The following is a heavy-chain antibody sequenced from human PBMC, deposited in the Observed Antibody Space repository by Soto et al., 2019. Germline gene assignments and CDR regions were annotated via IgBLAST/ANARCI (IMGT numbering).Heavy chain of an antibody. J-gene: IGHJ5*02. CDR2: LYPGGSET. V-gene: IGHV5-51*01. Sequence: GESLKIPCKASGYSFTNYWVGWVRQMAGKGVEWMGDLYPGGSETKYSPSFEGQVTLLHEQPIGPTYLPWSRPKAPDHAMDYWARRDGYLWGSQNWFDPWGQGTLVTVSS. CDR3: ARRDGYLWGSQNWFDP. CDR1: GYSFTNYW. D-gene: IGHD3-16*01.